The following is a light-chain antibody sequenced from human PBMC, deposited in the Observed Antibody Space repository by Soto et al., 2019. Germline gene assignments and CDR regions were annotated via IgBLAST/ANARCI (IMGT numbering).Light chain of an antibody. CDR2: EVN. CDR1: SSDIGSYNY. V-gene: IGLV2-14*01. J-gene: IGLJ3*02. Sequence: QSVLTQPASVSGSPGQSTTISCTGTSSDIGSYNYVSWYQQHPGRAPRLMIYEVNNRPSGVSNRFSGSKSGNTASLTISGLQPEDEADYYCLSYTSANTRVFGGGTKLTVL. CDR3: LSYTSANTRV.